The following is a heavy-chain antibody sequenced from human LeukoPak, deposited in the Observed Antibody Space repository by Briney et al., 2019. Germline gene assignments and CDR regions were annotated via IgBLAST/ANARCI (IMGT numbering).Heavy chain of an antibody. Sequence: SETLSLTCAVYGGSFSGYYWSWIRQPPGKGLEWIGEINHSGSTNHNPSLKSRVTISVDTSKNQFSLKLSSVTAADTAVYYCARRATSWVVVGGYFDYWGQGTLVTVSS. CDR2: INHSGST. CDR3: ARRATSWVVVGGYFDY. CDR1: GGSFSGYY. J-gene: IGHJ4*02. D-gene: IGHD1-26*01. V-gene: IGHV4-34*01.